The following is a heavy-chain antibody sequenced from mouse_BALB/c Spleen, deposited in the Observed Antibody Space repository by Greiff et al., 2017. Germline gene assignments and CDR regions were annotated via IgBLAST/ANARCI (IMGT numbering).Heavy chain of an antibody. CDR3: ARRRHYYAMDY. CDR2: ISSGGGST. CDR1: GFAFSSYD. Sequence: EVKLMESGGGLVKPGGSLKLSCAASGFAFSSYDMSWVRQTPEKRLEWVAYISSGGGSTYYPDTVKGRFTISRDNAKNTLYLQMSSLKSEDTAMYYCARRRHYYAMDYWGQGTSVTVSS. J-gene: IGHJ4*01. V-gene: IGHV5-12-1*01.